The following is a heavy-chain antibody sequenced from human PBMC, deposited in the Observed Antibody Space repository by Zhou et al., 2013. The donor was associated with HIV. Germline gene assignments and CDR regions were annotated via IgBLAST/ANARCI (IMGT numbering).Heavy chain of an antibody. CDR2: IIPIFGTA. CDR1: GGTFSSYA. CDR3: ARATYYYDSSGYPWAFDI. V-gene: IGHV1-69*13. J-gene: IGHJ3*02. Sequence: QVQLVQSGAEVKKPGSSVKVSCKASGGTFSSYAISWVRQAPGQGLEWMGRIIPIFGTANYAQKFQGRVTITADESTSTAYMELSSLRSEDTAVYYCARATYYYDSSGYPWAFDIWGQGTMVTVSS. D-gene: IGHD3-22*01.